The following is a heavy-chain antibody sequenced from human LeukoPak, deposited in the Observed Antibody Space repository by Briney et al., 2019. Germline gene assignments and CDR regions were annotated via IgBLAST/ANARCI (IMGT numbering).Heavy chain of an antibody. D-gene: IGHD3-10*01. V-gene: IGHV3-30*18. CDR3: AKDSASGTPLGAFDI. CDR1: GFTLSSYK. CDR2: ISYDGSNK. J-gene: IGHJ3*02. Sequence: GGSLRLSCIASGFTLSSYKMSWIRQAPGKGLEWVAVISYDGSNKYYADSAKGRFTISRDNSKNALYLQMNSLRAEDTAVYYCAKDSASGTPLGAFDIWGQGTMVTVSS.